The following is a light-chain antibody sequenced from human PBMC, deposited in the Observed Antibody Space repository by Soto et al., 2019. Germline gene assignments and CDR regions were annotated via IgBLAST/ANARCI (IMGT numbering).Light chain of an antibody. V-gene: IGLV2-14*01. CDR2: EVT. CDR1: SSDIGAYNY. J-gene: IGLJ1*01. Sequence: QSVLAQPASVSGSPGQSITISCTGTSSDIGAYNYVSWFQQHPGKAPKLIIYEVTYRPSGVSNRLSGSKSGNTASLTTSGLQADDEADYYCSSYTSSRTLVFGTGTKVTVL. CDR3: SSYTSSRTLV.